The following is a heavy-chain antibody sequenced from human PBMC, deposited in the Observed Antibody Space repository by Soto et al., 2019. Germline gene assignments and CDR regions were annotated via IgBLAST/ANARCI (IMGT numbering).Heavy chain of an antibody. CDR2: ISAYNGKT. J-gene: IGHJ3*02. CDR1: VFTLPSCG. D-gene: IGHD1-26*01. V-gene: IGHV1-18*01. CDR3: ERDRRRGAEDAFDI. Sequence: ASVKFSCEDSVFTLPSCGISWLRQAPRQGLEWMGWISAYNGKTNYAKKLKSRVTMTTDTSTSTAHMELRSLRSHDTAVYYCERDRRRGAEDAFDICGQGTMVTV.